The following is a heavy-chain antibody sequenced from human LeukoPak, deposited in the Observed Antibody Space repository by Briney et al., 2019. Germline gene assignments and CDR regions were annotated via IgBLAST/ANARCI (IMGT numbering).Heavy chain of an antibody. V-gene: IGHV4-38-2*02. CDR1: GYSISSGYY. Sequence: SETLSLTCAVSGYSISSGYYWGWIRQPPGKGLEWIGSIYHRGSTLYNPSLKSRVTISVDTSKNKFSLKLSSETAADTAIYYRARDQPYMDVWGEGTTVTVSS. CDR2: IYHRGST. CDR3: ARDQPYMDV. J-gene: IGHJ6*03.